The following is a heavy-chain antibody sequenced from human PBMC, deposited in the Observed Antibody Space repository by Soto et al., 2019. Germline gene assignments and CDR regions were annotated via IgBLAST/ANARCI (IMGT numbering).Heavy chain of an antibody. V-gene: IGHV3-30*18. CDR2: ISYDGTSK. Sequence: QVQLVESGGGVVQPGRSLRLSCAASGFSFSRYGMHWVRQTPGKGLEWVAVISYDGTSKYYADSVKGRFTISRDNSKNMLYMQMNSLRPEDTAVYYCAKESIRPLDYWGQGTLVNVSS. CDR1: GFSFSRYG. J-gene: IGHJ4*02. D-gene: IGHD2-2*02. CDR3: AKESIRPLDY.